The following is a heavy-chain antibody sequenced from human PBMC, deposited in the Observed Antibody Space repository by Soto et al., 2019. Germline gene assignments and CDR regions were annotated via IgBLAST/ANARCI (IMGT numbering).Heavy chain of an antibody. D-gene: IGHD6-19*01. V-gene: IGHV3-48*01. CDR3: ARDVAVAGVGATNF. J-gene: IGHJ4*02. CDR1: GFTFSTYS. Sequence: EVQLVESGGGLVQPGGSLRLSCAASGFTFSTYSMNWVRQAPGEGLEWISYIDRNSSTIYYADSVRGRFTISRDNAKNTLFLQMHCLRAVDTAVYYCARDVAVAGVGATNFWGQGTLVTVPS. CDR2: IDRNSSTI.